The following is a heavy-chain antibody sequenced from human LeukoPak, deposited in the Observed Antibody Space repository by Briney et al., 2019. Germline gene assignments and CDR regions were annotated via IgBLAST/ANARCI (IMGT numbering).Heavy chain of an antibody. D-gene: IGHD3-22*01. Sequence: PGGSLRLSCAASGFTFSSYAMSWVRQAPGKGLEWVSAISGSGGSTYYADSVKGRFTISRDNSKNTLYLQMNSLRAEYTAVYYCAKCRYYYDSSGFDYWGQGTLVTVSS. CDR1: GFTFSSYA. V-gene: IGHV3-23*01. CDR2: ISGSGGST. CDR3: AKCRYYYDSSGFDY. J-gene: IGHJ4*02.